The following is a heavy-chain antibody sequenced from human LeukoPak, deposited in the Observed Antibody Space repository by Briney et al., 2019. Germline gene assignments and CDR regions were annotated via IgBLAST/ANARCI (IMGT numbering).Heavy chain of an antibody. CDR2: IYYSGST. J-gene: IGHJ4*02. D-gene: IGHD6-13*01. CDR1: GGSISSGGYF. V-gene: IGHV4-31*03. Sequence: SETLSLTCTVSGGSISSGGYFWSWIRQHPGKGLEWIGYIYYSGSTHYNPSLKNRVTISVDTSKNQFPLKLTSVTAADTAVYYCARSPLAAAKFDYWGQGTLVTVSS. CDR3: ARSPLAAAKFDY.